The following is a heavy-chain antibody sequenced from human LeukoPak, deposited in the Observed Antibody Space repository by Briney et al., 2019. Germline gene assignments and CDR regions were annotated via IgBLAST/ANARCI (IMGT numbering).Heavy chain of an antibody. D-gene: IGHD2-8*01. CDR2: ISGSGSDI. Sequence: GGSLRLSCAASGFAFSGYWMHWVRQAPGKGLEWLAYISGSGSDIYFADSVKGRFTISRDNAKNSLYLQMNSLRPEDTALYYCSTDPRLLMYWGHGTLVTVSS. CDR1: GFAFSGYW. CDR3: STDPRLLMY. J-gene: IGHJ4*01. V-gene: IGHV3-11*01.